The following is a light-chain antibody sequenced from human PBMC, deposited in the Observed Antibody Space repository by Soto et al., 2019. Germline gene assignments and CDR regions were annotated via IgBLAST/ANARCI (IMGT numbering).Light chain of an antibody. J-gene: IGKJ1*01. CDR3: QHYGSSRGWT. CDR1: QTVGSSY. CDR2: GAS. V-gene: IGKV3-20*01. Sequence: EIVLPQSPGTLSLSPGERATLSCRASQTVGSSYLAWYQQKPGQAPRLLIYGASSRATGIPYRFSGSGFGTDFTLTISRREPEDLAGYYCQHYGSSRGWTFGQGTKVEIK.